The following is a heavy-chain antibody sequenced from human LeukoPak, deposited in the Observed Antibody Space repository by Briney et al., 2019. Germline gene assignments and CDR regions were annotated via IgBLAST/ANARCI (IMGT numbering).Heavy chain of an antibody. CDR2: ISAYNGNT. D-gene: IGHD1-26*01. V-gene: IGHV1-18*01. CDR3: ARGIVGANWFDP. J-gene: IGHJ5*02. CDR1: GYTFTIYG. Sequence: ASVKVSFTASGYTFTIYGISWVRQAPGQGLEWMGWISAYNGNTNYAQKLQGRVTMTTDTSTSTAYMELRSLRSDDTAVYYCARGIVGANWFDPWGQGTLVTVSS.